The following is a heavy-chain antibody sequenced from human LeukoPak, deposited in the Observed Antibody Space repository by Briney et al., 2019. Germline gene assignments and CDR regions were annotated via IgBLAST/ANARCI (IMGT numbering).Heavy chain of an antibody. J-gene: IGHJ5*02. CDR3: ARGLDYDVPGNWFHP. CDR2: IYTSGST. V-gene: IGHV4-61*02. Sequence: SETLSLTCTVTGGSISSGSYYWSWIRQPAGKGLEWIGRIYTSGSTNYNPSLKSRVTISVDTSKNQFSLKLSSVTAADTAVYYCARGLDYDVPGNWFHPWVQGTLVTVSS. CDR1: GGSISSGSYY. D-gene: IGHD3/OR15-3a*01.